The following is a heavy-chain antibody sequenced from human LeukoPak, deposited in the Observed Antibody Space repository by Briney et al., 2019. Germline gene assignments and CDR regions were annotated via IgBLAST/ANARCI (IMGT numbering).Heavy chain of an antibody. CDR1: GGTFSSCA. V-gene: IGHV1-69*13. CDR2: IIPIFGTA. D-gene: IGHD1-26*01. Sequence: GASVKVSCKASGGTFSSCAISWVRQAPGQGLEWMGGIIPIFGTANYAQKFQGRVTITADESTSTAYMELSSLRSEDTAVYYCAHSGSYPALLYYFDYWGQGTLVTVSS. CDR3: AHSGSYPALLYYFDY. J-gene: IGHJ4*02.